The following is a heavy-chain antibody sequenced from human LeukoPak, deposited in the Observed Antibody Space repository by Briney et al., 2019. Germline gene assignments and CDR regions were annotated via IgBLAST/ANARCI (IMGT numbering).Heavy chain of an antibody. CDR3: AKRPSGTYAFDY. CDR2: ISGDGGGI. CDR1: GFTFSTYA. Sequence: GGSLRLSCAASGFTFSTYAMTWVRQAPGMGLEWISTISGDGGGIYYADSVKGRFTISRDNSNNTLYLQMNSLRAEDTAIYYCAKRPSGTYAFDYWGRGTLVTVSS. D-gene: IGHD3-10*01. V-gene: IGHV3-23*01. J-gene: IGHJ4*02.